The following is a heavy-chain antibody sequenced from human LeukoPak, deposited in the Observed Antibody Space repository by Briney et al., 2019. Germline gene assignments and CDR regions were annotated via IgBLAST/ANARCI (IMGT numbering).Heavy chain of an antibody. J-gene: IGHJ5*02. D-gene: IGHD2-2*02. CDR2: INPSGGST. CDR1: GYTFTNYY. CDR3: ARSYCSSTSCHNRFDP. Sequence: GASVKVSCKASGYTFTNYYMHWVRQAPGQGLEWMGIINPSGGSTSYAQKFQGRVTMTRDTSTSTVYMELSSLRSEDTAVYYCARSYCSSTSCHNRFDPWGQGTLVTVSS. V-gene: IGHV1-46*01.